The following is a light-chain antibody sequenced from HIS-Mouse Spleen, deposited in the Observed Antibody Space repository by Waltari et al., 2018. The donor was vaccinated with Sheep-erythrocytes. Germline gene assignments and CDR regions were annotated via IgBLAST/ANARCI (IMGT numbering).Light chain of an antibody. CDR3: QQANSFPPT. CDR1: QGIRNG. CDR2: AAS. Sequence: AIQMTQSPSSLSASVGDRVTITCRASQGIRNGLGWYQQKPGKGPKLLIYAASSLQSGVPSRFSGSGSGTDCTLTIRILQPEHCATYYCQQANSFPPTFGQGTKVEIK. J-gene: IGKJ1*01. V-gene: IGKV1-6*01.